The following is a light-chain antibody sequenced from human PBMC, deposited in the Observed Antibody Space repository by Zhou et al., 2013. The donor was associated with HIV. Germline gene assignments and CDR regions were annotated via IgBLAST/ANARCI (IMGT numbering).Light chain of an antibody. CDR3: MQGTRWPGT. CDR2: RVS. CDR1: HSLVHGGGNTY. J-gene: IGKJ1*01. V-gene: IGKV2-30*02. Sequence: DVVLTQSPLSLPVTLGQPASISCRSSHSLVHGGGNTYLNWFQQRPGQSPRRLIYRVSNRDSGVPDRFSGSGSGTDFTLKISRVEAEDVGVFYCMQGTRWPGTFGQGTKVEIK.